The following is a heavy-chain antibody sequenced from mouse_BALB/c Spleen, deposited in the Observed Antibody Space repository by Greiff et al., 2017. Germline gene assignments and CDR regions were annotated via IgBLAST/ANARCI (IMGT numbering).Heavy chain of an antibody. D-gene: IGHD2-3*01. J-gene: IGHJ4*01. CDR2: ISTYYGDA. CDR1: GYTFTDYA. V-gene: IGHV1S137*01. CDR3: ARYRYDGSGAMDY. Sequence: VQRVESGAELVRPGVSVKISCKGSGYTFTDYAMHWVKQSHAKSLEWIGVISTYYGDASYNQKFKGKATMTVDKSSSTAYMELARLTSEDSAIYYCARYRYDGSGAMDYWGQGTSVTVSS.